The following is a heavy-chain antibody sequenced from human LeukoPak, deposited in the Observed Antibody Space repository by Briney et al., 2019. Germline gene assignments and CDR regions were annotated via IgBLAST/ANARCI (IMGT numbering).Heavy chain of an antibody. Sequence: SEILSLTCTVSGGSMSSFYWDWIRQPAGKGLQWIGRIYTSGVTNYNPSLKSRVIMSVDTSKNQFSLKLSSVTAADTAVYYCAREWTSGDGSGYPYYFDYWGPGTLVTVSS. CDR3: AREWTSGDGSGYPYYFDY. V-gene: IGHV4-4*07. J-gene: IGHJ4*02. CDR2: IYTSGVT. D-gene: IGHD3-22*01. CDR1: GGSMSSFY.